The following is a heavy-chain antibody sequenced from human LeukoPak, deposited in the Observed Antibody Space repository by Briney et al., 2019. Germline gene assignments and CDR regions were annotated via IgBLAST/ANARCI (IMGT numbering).Heavy chain of an antibody. J-gene: IGHJ4*02. CDR2: ISSNGDNT. V-gene: IGHV3-64D*06. CDR1: GFTFCTYV. Sequence: GGSLRLSCSVSGFTFCTYVMHWVRQAPGKGLEYVSAISSNGDNTYYADSVKGRFTISRDNSKNTLYLQMSSLRADDTAVYYCVRGTVYWGQGTLVTVSS. D-gene: IGHD4-17*01. CDR3: VRGTVY.